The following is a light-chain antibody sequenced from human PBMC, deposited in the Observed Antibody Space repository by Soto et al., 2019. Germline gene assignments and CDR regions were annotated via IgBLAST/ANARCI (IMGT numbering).Light chain of an antibody. CDR2: GAS. CDR1: QSVNNNY. CDR3: QQYGGSSYT. J-gene: IGKJ2*01. V-gene: IGKV3-20*01. Sequence: EIELTQSPGTLSLSPGERATLSCRASQSVNNNYLGWYQQKPGQAPRVVIYGASRRATGITYRFSGSGSGTDFTLIITRREPEDSAVYYCQQYGGSSYTFGQGTKLEIK.